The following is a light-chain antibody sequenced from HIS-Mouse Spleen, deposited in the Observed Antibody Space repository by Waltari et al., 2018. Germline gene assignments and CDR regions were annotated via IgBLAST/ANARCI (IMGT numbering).Light chain of an antibody. CDR3: QSADSSGTGWV. V-gene: IGLV3-25*03. Sequence: SYELTQPPSVSVSPGQTARITCSGDALPKKYAYWYQQKSGQAPGLVIYKDSERPSGIPERFSGSSSGTTVTLTISGVQAEDEADYYCQSADSSGTGWVFGGGTKLTVL. CDR1: ALPKKY. CDR2: KDS. J-gene: IGLJ3*02.